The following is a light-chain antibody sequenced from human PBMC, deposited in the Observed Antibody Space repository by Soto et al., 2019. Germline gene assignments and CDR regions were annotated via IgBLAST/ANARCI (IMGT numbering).Light chain of an antibody. CDR1: QTVSSN. V-gene: IGKV3-15*01. CDR2: GAS. Sequence: EIVMTQSPATLSVSPGERATLSCRASQTVSSNLAWYQQKPGQAPRLLIYGASTRATGIPARFSGIGSGTEFTLTISSLQSEDFGVYYCQQYDDWPSLTFGGGTKVEIK. J-gene: IGKJ4*01. CDR3: QQYDDWPSLT.